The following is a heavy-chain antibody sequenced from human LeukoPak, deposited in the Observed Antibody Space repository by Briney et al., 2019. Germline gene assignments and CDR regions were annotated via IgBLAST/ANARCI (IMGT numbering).Heavy chain of an antibody. J-gene: IGHJ4*02. D-gene: IGHD3-10*01. V-gene: IGHV3-30-3*01. Sequence: RGSLRLSRAASGFDFSRSVIHWVRQGPGKGLEWVAVISPEGYMKDYADSVKGRFTVSRDNSKNTVYLQMNSLSAEDTSRYYCARGNLYNAATIQDYWGQGTLVTVSS. CDR2: ISPEGYMK. CDR3: ARGNLYNAATIQDY. CDR1: GFDFSRSV.